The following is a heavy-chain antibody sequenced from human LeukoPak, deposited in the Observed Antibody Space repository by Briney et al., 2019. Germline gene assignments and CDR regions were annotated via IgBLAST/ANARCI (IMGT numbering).Heavy chain of an antibody. Sequence: SVKVSCKASGGTFSSYAISWVRQAPGPGLEWMGGIIPIFGTANYAQKFQGRVTITADESTSTAYMELSSLRSEDTAVYYCAAEEDYYDSSGRKGGNFDYWGQGTLVTVSS. CDR1: GGTFSSYA. CDR3: AAEEDYYDSSGRKGGNFDY. D-gene: IGHD3-22*01. V-gene: IGHV1-69*01. J-gene: IGHJ4*02. CDR2: IIPIFGTA.